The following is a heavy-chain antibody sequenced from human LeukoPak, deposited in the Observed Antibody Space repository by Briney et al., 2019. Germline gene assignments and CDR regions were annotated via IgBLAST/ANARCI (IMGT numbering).Heavy chain of an antibody. J-gene: IGHJ4*02. CDR1: GGTFSSYA. D-gene: IGHD3-9*01. Sequence: GASVKVSCKASGGTFSSYAISWVRQAPGQGLEWMGGIIPIFGTANYAQKFQGRVTVTADESTSTAYMELSSLRSEDTAVYYCASEKGLDILTGFTTLYYFDYWGQGTLVTVSS. V-gene: IGHV1-69*01. CDR2: IIPIFGTA. CDR3: ASEKGLDILTGFTTLYYFDY.